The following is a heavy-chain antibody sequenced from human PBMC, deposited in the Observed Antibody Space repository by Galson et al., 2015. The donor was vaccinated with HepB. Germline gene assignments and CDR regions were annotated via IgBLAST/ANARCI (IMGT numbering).Heavy chain of an antibody. Sequence: LRLSCAASGFTFSDYAMHWVRQAPGKGLQYVSAIGANGVGAFYADSVKGRFSISRDNSKNTLYLQMWSLRVEDTAVYYCVKREGATVIRGYDSWGQGTLVTVSS. J-gene: IGHJ4*02. CDR1: GFTFSDYA. CDR2: IGANGVGA. D-gene: IGHD1-26*01. CDR3: VKREGATVIRGYDS. V-gene: IGHV3-64D*08.